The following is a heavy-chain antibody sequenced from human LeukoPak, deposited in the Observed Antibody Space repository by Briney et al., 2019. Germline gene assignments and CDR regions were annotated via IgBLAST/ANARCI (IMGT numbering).Heavy chain of an antibody. CDR2: IYHTGSA. CDR1: GGSMNNYY. V-gene: IGHV4-59*01. D-gene: IGHD3-22*01. J-gene: IGHJ4*02. CDR3: ARGRGDSKGTSFDF. Sequence: PSETLSLTCTVSGGSMNNYYWSWIRQSPGKGLEWVGYIYHTGSATYKPSLKSRVTLSLDTSKNQFSLRLKSVTGADTAVYYCARGRGDSKGTSFDFWGQGTLVTVSS.